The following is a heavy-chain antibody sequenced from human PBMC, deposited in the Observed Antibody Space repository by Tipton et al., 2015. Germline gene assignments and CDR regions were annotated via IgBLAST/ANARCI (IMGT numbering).Heavy chain of an antibody. CDR2: ISYTDGA. V-gene: IGHV4-61*01. Sequence: TLSLTCTVSGGSVTSGSYYWSWIRQPPGKGLEWIGYISYTDGAHYIPALKSRVTISVDTSKNQFSLTLNSVAAADTAVYYCARDLEHGMDVWGHGTTVTVSS. D-gene: IGHD5-24*01. CDR3: ARDLEHGMDV. J-gene: IGHJ6*02. CDR1: GGSVTSGSYY.